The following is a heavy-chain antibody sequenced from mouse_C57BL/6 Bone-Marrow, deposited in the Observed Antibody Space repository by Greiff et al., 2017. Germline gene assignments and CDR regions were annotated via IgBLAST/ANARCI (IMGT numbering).Heavy chain of an antibody. Sequence: VQLQQSGAELVRPGASVKLSCTASGFNIKDYYMYWVKQRPEQGLEWIGRIDPEDGDTEYAPKFQGKATMTADTSSNTAYLQLSSLTSEDTAVYYCTIYYYGSSYWFAYWGQGTLVTVSA. J-gene: IGHJ3*01. CDR2: IDPEDGDT. D-gene: IGHD1-1*01. CDR1: GFNIKDYY. V-gene: IGHV14-1*01. CDR3: TIYYYGSSYWFAY.